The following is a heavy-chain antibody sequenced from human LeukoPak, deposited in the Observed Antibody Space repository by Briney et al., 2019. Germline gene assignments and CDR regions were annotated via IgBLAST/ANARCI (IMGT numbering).Heavy chain of an antibody. D-gene: IGHD3-10*01. CDR1: GYTSTIYN. Sequence: VASVKVSSKHPGYTSTIYNTNGGRETPEQGLWRRGWMNPNSGNTGYAQKFQGRVTMTRNTSISTAYMELSSLRSEDTAVYYCARGPGFRGVIGYWGQGTLVTVSS. V-gene: IGHV1-8*01. J-gene: IGHJ4*02. CDR3: ARGPGFRGVIGY. CDR2: MNPNSGNT.